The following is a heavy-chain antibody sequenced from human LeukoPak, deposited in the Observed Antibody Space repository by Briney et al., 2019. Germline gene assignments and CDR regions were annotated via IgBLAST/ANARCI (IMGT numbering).Heavy chain of an antibody. CDR2: INHSGSS. Sequence: PSEPLSLPCAVYGESFSAYYWPWIPQPPGKALEWIGDINHSGSSNYNSSLRSRVTISVDTSYKQFSLRLSSVTDADTAVYYCVARGDIEHSYVYGKWFDPWGEGTRVTVSS. CDR3: VARGDIEHSYVYGKWFDP. CDR1: GESFSAYY. V-gene: IGHV4-34*01. J-gene: IGHJ5*02. D-gene: IGHD5-18*01.